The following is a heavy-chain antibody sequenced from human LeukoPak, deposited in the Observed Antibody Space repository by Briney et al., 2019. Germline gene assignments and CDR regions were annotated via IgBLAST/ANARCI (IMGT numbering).Heavy chain of an antibody. CDR3: ARGYCSGGSCYGFDY. CDR1: GFTFSSYD. CDR2: IGTAGDT. Sequence: GRSLRLSCAASGFTFSSYDMHWVRQATGKGLEWVSAIGTAGDTYYPGSVKGRFTISRENAKNSLYLQMNSLRAEDTAVYYCARGYCSGGSCYGFDYWGQGTLVTVSS. D-gene: IGHD2-15*01. J-gene: IGHJ4*02. V-gene: IGHV3-13*01.